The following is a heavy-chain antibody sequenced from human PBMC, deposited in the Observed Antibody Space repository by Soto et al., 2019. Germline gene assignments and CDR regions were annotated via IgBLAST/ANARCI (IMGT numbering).Heavy chain of an antibody. CDR2: IIPIFGTA. CDR1: GGTFSSYA. V-gene: IGHV1-69*01. CDR3: ARGRYEENHGSGSYGAGGYYYYGMDV. Sequence: QVPLVQSGAEVKKPGSSVKVSCKASGGTFSSYAISWVRQAPGQGLEWMGGIIPIFGTANYAQKFQGRVTITADESKSTAYMELSSLRSEDTAVYYCARGRYEENHGSGSYGAGGYYYYGMDVWGQGTTVTVSS. J-gene: IGHJ6*02. D-gene: IGHD3-10*01.